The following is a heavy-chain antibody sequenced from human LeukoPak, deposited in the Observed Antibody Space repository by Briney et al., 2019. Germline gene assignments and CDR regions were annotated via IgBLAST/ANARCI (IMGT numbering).Heavy chain of an antibody. J-gene: IGHJ3*02. CDR1: GDSISGDY. V-gene: IGHV4-59*08. CDR3: ARLLDYDTSGDPDTFDI. D-gene: IGHD3-22*01. CDR2: FHHTAGT. Sequence: PSETLSLTCIVSGDSISGDYWSWIRQSPGKGLEWIGYFHHTAGTRYNPSLQSRVTISIDTSRKHFSLKLNSLSASDTAVYFCARLLDYDTSGDPDTFDIWGQGTMVTVSS.